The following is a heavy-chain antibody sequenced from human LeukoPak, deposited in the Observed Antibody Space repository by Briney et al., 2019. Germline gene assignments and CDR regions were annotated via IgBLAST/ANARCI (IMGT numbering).Heavy chain of an antibody. CDR2: IIPIFGTA. CDR3: ARDSPQYYYDSSGYYRTREFDY. V-gene: IGHV1-69*01. D-gene: IGHD3-22*01. Sequence: ASVKVSCKASVGTFSSYAISWVRQAPGQGLEWMGGIIPIFGTANYAQKFQGRVTITADESTSTAYMELSSLRSEDTAVYYCARDSPQYYYDSSGYYRTREFDYWGQGTLVTVSS. CDR1: VGTFSSYA. J-gene: IGHJ4*02.